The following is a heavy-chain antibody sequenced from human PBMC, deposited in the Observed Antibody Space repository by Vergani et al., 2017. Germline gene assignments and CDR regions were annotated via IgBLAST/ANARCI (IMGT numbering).Heavy chain of an antibody. Sequence: QVQLVQSGAEVKKPGSSVKVSCKASGGTFSSYAISWVRQAPGQGLEWMGGIIPIFGTANYAQKFQGRVTITADESTSTAYMELSSLRSEDTAVYYCASKNDFWSGDEDYYYYMDVWGKGTTVTVSS. CDR3: ASKNDFWSGDEDYYYYMDV. D-gene: IGHD3-3*01. V-gene: IGHV1-69*01. CDR1: GGTFSSYA. CDR2: IIPIFGTA. J-gene: IGHJ6*03.